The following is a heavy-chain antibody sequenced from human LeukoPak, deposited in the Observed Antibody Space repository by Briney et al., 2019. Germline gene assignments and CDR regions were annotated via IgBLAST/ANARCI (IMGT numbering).Heavy chain of an antibody. CDR3: ATPVSSGY. CDR2: INSGGSST. CDR1: GFTFSNYW. V-gene: IGHV3-74*01. Sequence: PGGSLRLSCAASGFTFSNYWMHWVRQAPGKGLVWVSRINSGGSSTNYADSVKGRFTISRDNAKSTLYLQMNSLRAEDTAVYYCATPVSSGYWGQGTLVTVSS. J-gene: IGHJ4*02.